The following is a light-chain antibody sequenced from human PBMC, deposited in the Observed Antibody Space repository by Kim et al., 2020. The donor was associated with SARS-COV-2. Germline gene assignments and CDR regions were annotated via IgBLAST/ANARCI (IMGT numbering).Light chain of an antibody. CDR3: QTWDGSAVL. V-gene: IGLV3-1*01. J-gene: IGLJ7*01. CDR1: LLGSQY. CDR2: QDT. Sequence: VSPGQPATITCSGDLLGSQYAAWYQQKPGQSTLLVTFQDTQRPSGISERFSASTSEDTATLTISGTQVLDEANYYCQTWDGSAVLFGGGTQLTVL.